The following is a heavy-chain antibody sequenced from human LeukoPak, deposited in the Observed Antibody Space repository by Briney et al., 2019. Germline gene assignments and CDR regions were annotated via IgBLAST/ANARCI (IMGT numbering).Heavy chain of an antibody. D-gene: IGHD3-10*01. J-gene: IGHJ4*02. V-gene: IGHV3-21*01. CDR2: ITASSTYI. CDR1: GFTFSSYA. CDR3: ARSYGSGRGGLYYFDY. Sequence: GGSLRLSCAASGFTFSSYAMHWVRQAPGRGLEWVSSITASSTYIYYADSVKGRFAISRDNAKNSLSLQMNSLRAEDTAVYYCARSYGSGRGGLYYFDYWGQGTLVTVSS.